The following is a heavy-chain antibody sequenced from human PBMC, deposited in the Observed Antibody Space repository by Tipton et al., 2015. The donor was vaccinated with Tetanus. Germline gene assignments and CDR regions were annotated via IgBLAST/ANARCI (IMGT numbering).Heavy chain of an antibody. J-gene: IGHJ5*02. CDR2: IYHSGST. CDR1: GDSISRSNW. Sequence: TLSLTCTVSGDSISRSNWWSWVRQPPGKGLEWIGEIYHSGSTNYNPSLKSRVTMSVDKSKNQFSLKLSSVTAADTAVYYCAKVPWEGVYANWFDPWGQGTLVTVSS. D-gene: IGHD2-8*01. V-gene: IGHV4-4*02. CDR3: AKVPWEGVYANWFDP.